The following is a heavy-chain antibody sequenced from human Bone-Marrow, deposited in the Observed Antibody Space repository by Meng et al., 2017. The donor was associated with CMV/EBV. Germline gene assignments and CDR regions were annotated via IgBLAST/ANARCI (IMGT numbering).Heavy chain of an antibody. Sequence: GGSLRLSCKGSGYSFTSYWIGWVRQMPGKGLEWMGIIYPGDSDTRYIPSFQGQVTISADKSISTAYLQWSSLKASATAMYYCARRREDGYNSYFDYFGQGTLVTVSS. CDR2: IYPGDSDT. D-gene: IGHD5-24*01. CDR1: GYSFTSYW. J-gene: IGHJ4*02. CDR3: ARRREDGYNSYFDY. V-gene: IGHV5-51*01.